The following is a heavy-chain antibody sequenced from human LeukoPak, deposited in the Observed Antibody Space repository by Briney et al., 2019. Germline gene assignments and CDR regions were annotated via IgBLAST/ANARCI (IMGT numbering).Heavy chain of an antibody. J-gene: IGHJ5*02. CDR3: ARSPKLGGGLNWFDP. CDR2: IYYSGST. V-gene: IGHV4-59*08. D-gene: IGHD3-16*01. Sequence: SETLSLTCTVSGGSISSYYWSWIRQPPGKGLEWIGYIYYSGSTNYNPSLKSRVTISVDTSKYQFSLKLSSVTAADTAVYYCARSPKLGGGLNWFDPWGQGTLVTVSS. CDR1: GGSISSYY.